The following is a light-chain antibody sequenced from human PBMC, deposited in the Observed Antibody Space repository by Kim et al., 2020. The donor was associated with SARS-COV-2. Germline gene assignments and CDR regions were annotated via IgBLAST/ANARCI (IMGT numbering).Light chain of an antibody. CDR3: QQYNSYPYT. Sequence: SAYVGDRVTITCRASQSISSWLAWYQQKPGKAPKLLIYKTSTLESGVPLRFSGSGSGTEFTLTISSLQPDDFATYYCQQYNSYPYTFGQGTKLEI. V-gene: IGKV1-5*03. CDR1: QSISSW. CDR2: KTS. J-gene: IGKJ2*01.